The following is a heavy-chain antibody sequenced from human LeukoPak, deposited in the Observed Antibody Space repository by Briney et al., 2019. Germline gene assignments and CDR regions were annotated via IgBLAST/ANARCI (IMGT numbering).Heavy chain of an antibody. CDR1: GFTFTNYW. D-gene: IGHD2-15*01. V-gene: IGHV3-7*03. J-gene: IGHJ4*02. Sequence: GGSLRLSCVVSGFTFTNYWMSWVRQAPGKGLEWVANTGEDGSEKYHVDSVRGRFTISRDNARNSLYLQMNSLRAEDTAVYYCARDPTRAECRSGSCYLDYWGQGALVTVSS. CDR3: ARDPTRAECRSGSCYLDY. CDR2: TGEDGSEK.